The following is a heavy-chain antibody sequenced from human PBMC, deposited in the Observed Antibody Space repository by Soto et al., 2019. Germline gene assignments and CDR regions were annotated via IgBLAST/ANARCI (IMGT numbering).Heavy chain of an antibody. CDR1: GDSVTRDDCY. V-gene: IGHV4-31*03. CDR3: ARAIGSSPPSY. Sequence: SETLSLTCSVSGDSVTRDDCYWSWIRQHPGKGLEWIGYIYYRGITHYNPSLKSRVTMSVDTYKNQFSLKLSSVTAADTAVYYCARAIGSSPPSYWGQGILVTVSS. J-gene: IGHJ4*02. CDR2: IYYRGIT. D-gene: IGHD6-6*01.